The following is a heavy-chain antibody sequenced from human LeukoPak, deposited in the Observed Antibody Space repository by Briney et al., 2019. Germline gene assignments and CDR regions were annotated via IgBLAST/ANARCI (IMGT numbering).Heavy chain of an antibody. J-gene: IGHJ4*02. CDR3: ARDHGRWLPDY. CDR2: ISGSGDST. D-gene: IGHD5-24*01. CDR1: GFTFSSYA. Sequence: GGSLRLSCAASGFTFSSYAMSWVRQAPGKGREWVSTISGSGDSTYFADSVKGRFTISRDSSKNTLYLQMNSLRAEDTAVYYCARDHGRWLPDYWGQGTLVTVSS. V-gene: IGHV3-23*01.